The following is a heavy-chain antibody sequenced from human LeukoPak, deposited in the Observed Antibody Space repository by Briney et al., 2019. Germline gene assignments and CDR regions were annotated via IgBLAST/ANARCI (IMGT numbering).Heavy chain of an antibody. CDR3: ARERSSYAFDI. CDR2: LSGSGITT. V-gene: IGHV3-23*01. J-gene: IGHJ3*02. D-gene: IGHD6-6*01. Sequence: PGGSLRLSCAASGFTFSNSAMSWVRQAPGKGLEWVSTLSGSGITTYYADSVKGRFTISRDNSKNTLHLQMNSLRAEDTAVYYCARERSSYAFDIWGQGTMVTVSS. CDR1: GFTFSNSA.